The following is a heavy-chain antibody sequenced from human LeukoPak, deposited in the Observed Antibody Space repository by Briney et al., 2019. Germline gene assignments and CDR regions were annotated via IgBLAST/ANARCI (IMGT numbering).Heavy chain of an antibody. V-gene: IGHV3-66*01. CDR1: GFTFNRNA. J-gene: IGHJ4*02. CDR2: IYSGGNT. Sequence: GGSLRLSCAASGFTFNRNAISWVRQAPGKGLEWVSIIYSGGNTYYADSVKGRFTVSRDNSKNTLYLQMNSLRAEDTAVYYCARVIVGTTTRLDYFDYWGQGTLVTVSS. CDR3: ARVIVGTTTRLDYFDY. D-gene: IGHD1-26*01.